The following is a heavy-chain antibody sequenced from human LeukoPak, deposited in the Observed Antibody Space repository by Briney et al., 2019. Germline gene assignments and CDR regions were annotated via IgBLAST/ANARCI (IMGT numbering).Heavy chain of an antibody. V-gene: IGHV4-59*08. CDR2: ITYSGST. CDR3: TRHLPPYTHIDI. CDR1: GGSISPYY. J-gene: IGHJ3*02. Sequence: SETLSLTCTVSGGSISPYYWSWIRQPPGKGLEWIAYITYSGSTNYNPSLKSRVTISVNMSKNQFSLKLTSVTAADTAVYYCTRHLPPYTHIDIWGQGTLVTVSS.